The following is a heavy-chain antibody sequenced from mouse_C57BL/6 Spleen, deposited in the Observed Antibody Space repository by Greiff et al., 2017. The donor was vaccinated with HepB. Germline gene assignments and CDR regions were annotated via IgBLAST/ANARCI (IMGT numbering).Heavy chain of an antibody. V-gene: IGHV6-3*01. D-gene: IGHD1-1*01. CDR1: GFTFSNYW. Sequence: EVQGVESGGGLVQPGGSMKLSCVASGFTFSNYWMNWVRQSPEKGLEWVAQIRLKSDNYATHYAESVKGRFTISRDDSKSSVYLQMNNLRAEDTGIYYCTGGYGSSWGFAYWGQGTLVTVSA. CDR3: TGGYGSSWGFAY. J-gene: IGHJ3*01. CDR2: IRLKSDNYAT.